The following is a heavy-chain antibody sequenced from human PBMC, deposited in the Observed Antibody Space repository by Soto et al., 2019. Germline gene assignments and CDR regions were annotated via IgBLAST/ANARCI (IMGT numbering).Heavy chain of an antibody. Sequence: SETLSLTCAVYGGSFSGYYWSWIRQPPGKGLEWIGEINHSGSTNYNPSLKSRVTISVDTSKNQFSLKLTSVTAADTVVYYCAITYYYDSSGYYYFDYWGQGTLVTVSS. CDR2: INHSGST. CDR3: AITYYYDSSGYYYFDY. J-gene: IGHJ4*02. D-gene: IGHD3-22*01. V-gene: IGHV4-34*01. CDR1: GGSFSGYY.